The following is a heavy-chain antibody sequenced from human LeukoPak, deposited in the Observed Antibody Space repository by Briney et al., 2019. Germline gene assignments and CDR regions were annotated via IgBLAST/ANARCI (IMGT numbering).Heavy chain of an antibody. J-gene: IGHJ4*02. V-gene: IGHV4-59*08. CDR3: ARHGHDTDNYEAHFDY. D-gene: IGHD3-3*01. Sequence: PSETLSLTCTVSGDSISNYYWSWIRQPPGKGLEWIAYIHKSGHTNSNPSLKSRVTISIDTSTSQFSLRLSSVTAADTAVYYCARHGHDTDNYEAHFDYWGQGAPVTVSS. CDR2: IHKSGHT. CDR1: GDSISNYY.